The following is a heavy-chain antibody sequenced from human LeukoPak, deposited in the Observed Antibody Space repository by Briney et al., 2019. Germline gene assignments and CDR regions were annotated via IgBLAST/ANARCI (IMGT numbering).Heavy chain of an antibody. J-gene: IGHJ5*02. V-gene: IGHV4-34*01. D-gene: IGHD3-3*01. Sequence: PSETLSLTCAVYGGSFSGYYWSWIRQPPGKGLEWIGEINHSGSTNYNPSLKSRVTISVDTSKNQFSLKLSSVTAADTAVYYCARARPYYDFWSGYTMGYNWFDPWGQGTLVTVSS. CDR1: GGSFSGYY. CDR3: ARARPYYDFWSGYTMGYNWFDP. CDR2: INHSGST.